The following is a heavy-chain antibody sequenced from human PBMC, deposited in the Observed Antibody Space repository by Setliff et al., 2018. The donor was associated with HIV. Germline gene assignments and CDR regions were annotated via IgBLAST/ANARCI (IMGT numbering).Heavy chain of an antibody. Sequence: ASVKVSCKASGYTFTNYFMHWVRQAPGQGLEWMGIIDPSGGTTTYAQKFQGRLTMTRDMSTSTVYMELSSLRSEDTAVCYCARDRRDGLYYHGMDVWGQGTTVTVSS. D-gene: IGHD5-12*01. V-gene: IGHV1-46*01. CDR1: GYTFTNYF. J-gene: IGHJ6*02. CDR3: ARDRRDGLYYHGMDV. CDR2: IDPSGGTT.